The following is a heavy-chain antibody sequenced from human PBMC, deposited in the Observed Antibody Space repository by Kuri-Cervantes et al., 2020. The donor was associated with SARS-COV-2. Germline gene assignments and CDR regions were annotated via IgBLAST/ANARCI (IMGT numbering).Heavy chain of an antibody. D-gene: IGHD5-18*01. CDR2: IYHSGST. Sequence: SCAVSGGSISSSNWWSWVRQPPGKGLEWIGEIYHSGSTNYNPSLKSRVTISVGTSKNQFSLKLSSVTAADTAVYYCARDGDTAMAWGYWGQGTLVTVSS. CDR1: GGSISSSNW. V-gene: IGHV4-4*02. CDR3: ARDGDTAMAWGY. J-gene: IGHJ4*02.